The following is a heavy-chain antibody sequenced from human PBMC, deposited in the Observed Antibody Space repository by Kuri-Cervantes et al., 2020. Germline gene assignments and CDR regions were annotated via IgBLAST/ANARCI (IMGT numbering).Heavy chain of an antibody. CDR3: ARVRRGTTAIEYWYFDL. D-gene: IGHD4-17*01. CDR1: GGSISSSTYY. Sequence: GSLRLSCTVSGGSISSSTYYWGWIRQPPGKGLEWIGNIYYSGSTNYKPSLKSRVTISVDTSKNQFSLKLSSVTAADTAVYYCARVRRGTTAIEYWYFDLWGRGTLVTVSA. CDR2: IYYSGST. V-gene: IGHV4-39*07. J-gene: IGHJ2*01.